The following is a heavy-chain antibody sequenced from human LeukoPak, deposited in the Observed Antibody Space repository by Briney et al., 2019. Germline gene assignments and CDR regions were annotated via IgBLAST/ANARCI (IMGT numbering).Heavy chain of an antibody. CDR3: ARDLGVAVAGTGYFDY. D-gene: IGHD6-19*01. V-gene: IGHV4-59*01. Sequence: SETLSLTCTVSGGSISSYYWSWIRQPPGKGLEWIGYIYYSGSTNYNPSLKSRVTISVDTSKNQFSLKLSSVTAADTAVYYCARDLGVAVAGTGYFDYWGQGTLVTVSS. CDR1: GGSISSYY. CDR2: IYYSGST. J-gene: IGHJ4*02.